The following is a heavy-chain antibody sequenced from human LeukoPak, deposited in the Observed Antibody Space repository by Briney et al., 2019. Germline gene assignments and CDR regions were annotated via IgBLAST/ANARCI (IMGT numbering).Heavy chain of an antibody. CDR2: INPSSGGT. Sequence: ASVKVSCKASGYTFTSYGIGWVRQAPGQGLEWMGWINPSSGGTNYAQKFQGRVTMTRDTSISTAYMEVSRLRSDDTAVYYCAREGSGWYGNFDYWGQGTLVTVSS. V-gene: IGHV1-2*02. CDR1: GYTFTSYG. CDR3: AREGSGWYGNFDY. J-gene: IGHJ4*02. D-gene: IGHD6-19*01.